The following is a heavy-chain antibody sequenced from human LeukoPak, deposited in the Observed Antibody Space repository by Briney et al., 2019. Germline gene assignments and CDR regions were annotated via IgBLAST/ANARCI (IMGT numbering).Heavy chain of an antibody. D-gene: IGHD2-2*01. V-gene: IGHV1-2*02. CDR3: ARLGYCSSTSCSY. CDR1: GYTFTGYY. Sequence: ASVKVSCKASGYTFTGYYMHWVRQAPGQGLEWMGWINPNSGSTNHAQKFQGRVTMTRDTSISTAYMELSRLRSDDTAVYYCARLGYCSSTSCSYWGQGTLVTVSS. J-gene: IGHJ4*02. CDR2: INPNSGST.